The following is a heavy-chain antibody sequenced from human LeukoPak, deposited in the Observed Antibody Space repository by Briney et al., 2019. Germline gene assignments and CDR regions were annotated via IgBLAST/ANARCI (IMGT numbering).Heavy chain of an antibody. CDR1: GGSFSGYY. Sequence: SETLSLTCAVYGGSFSGYYWSWIRQPPGKGREWIGEINHSGSTNYNPSLKSRVTISVDTSKNQFSLKLSSVTAADTAVYYCARGFTVTTRRVFDPWGQGTLVTVSS. V-gene: IGHV4-34*01. J-gene: IGHJ5*02. D-gene: IGHD4-11*01. CDR2: INHSGST. CDR3: ARGFTVTTRRVFDP.